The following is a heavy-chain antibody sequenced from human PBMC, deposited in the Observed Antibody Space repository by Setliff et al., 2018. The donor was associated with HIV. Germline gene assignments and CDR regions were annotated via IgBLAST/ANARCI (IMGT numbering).Heavy chain of an antibody. D-gene: IGHD3-3*01. V-gene: IGHV4-59*01. CDR3: ARGVNFDY. J-gene: IGHJ4*02. CDR1: GDSISSYY. Sequence: SETLSLTCTVSGDSISSYYWSWIRQPPGKGPEWIGYIYTSGITDYNPSLKSRVTISVDTSRNQFSLKLTSVTAADTAIYYCARGVNFDYWGQGTQVTVSS. CDR2: IYTSGIT.